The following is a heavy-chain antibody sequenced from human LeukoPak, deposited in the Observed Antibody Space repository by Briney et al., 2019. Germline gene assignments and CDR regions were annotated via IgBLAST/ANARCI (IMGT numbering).Heavy chain of an antibody. CDR3: ARALGSYYAFDI. J-gene: IGHJ3*02. CDR2: ISSSSSYI. D-gene: IGHD1-26*01. Sequence: PGGSLRLSCAASGFTFSSYSMNWVRQAPGKGLEWVSSISSSSSYIYYADSVKGRFTISRDNAKNSLYLQMNSLRAEDTAVYYCARALGSYYAFDIWGQGTMVTVSS. V-gene: IGHV3-21*01. CDR1: GFTFSSYS.